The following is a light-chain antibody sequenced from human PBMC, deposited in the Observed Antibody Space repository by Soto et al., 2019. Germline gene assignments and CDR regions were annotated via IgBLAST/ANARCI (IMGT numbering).Light chain of an antibody. V-gene: IGLV2-14*03. Sequence: QSALTQPASVSGSPGQSITISCTGTRSDIGAYNFVYWYQQHPGEVPKLILYDVNVRPSGVSNRFSGSKSGNTASLTISGLQAEDEDDYYCTSWTTSTTMIFGGGTKLTVL. J-gene: IGLJ2*01. CDR3: TSWTTSTTMI. CDR1: RSDIGAYNF. CDR2: DVN.